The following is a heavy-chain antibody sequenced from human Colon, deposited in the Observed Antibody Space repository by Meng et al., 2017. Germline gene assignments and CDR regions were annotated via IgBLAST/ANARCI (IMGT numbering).Heavy chain of an antibody. D-gene: IGHD3-10*01. CDR1: GFIFGDYY. Sequence: SLKISCAASGFIFGDYYMTWIRQAPGKGLEWIAYISSHGGTIHYADSVKGRFTISRDNVNNSVSLQMNSLRVEDTAVYYCARNLVPDHWGQGTLVTVAS. V-gene: IGHV3-11*01. J-gene: IGHJ4*02. CDR2: ISSHGGTI. CDR3: ARNLVPDH.